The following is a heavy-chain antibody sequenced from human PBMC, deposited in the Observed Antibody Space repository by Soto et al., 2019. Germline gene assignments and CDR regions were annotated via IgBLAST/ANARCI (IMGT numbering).Heavy chain of an antibody. Sequence: GVSLRLSCSASGFTFSTYAMHWVRQAPGKGLEWVAVISYDGSNEYYVDSVKGRFTISRDNSKNTLYLQMNSLREEDTAVYYCARSTWWDDHETGGYYGFDNWGQGTPVTVSS. CDR3: ARSTWWDDHETGGYYGFDN. D-gene: IGHD3-22*01. CDR1: GFTFSTYA. CDR2: ISYDGSNE. J-gene: IGHJ4*02. V-gene: IGHV3-30-3*01.